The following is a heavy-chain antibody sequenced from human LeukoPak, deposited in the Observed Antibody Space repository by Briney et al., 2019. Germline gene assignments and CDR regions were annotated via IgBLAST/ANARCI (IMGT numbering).Heavy chain of an antibody. D-gene: IGHD6-6*01. CDR3: TRDPRHFDS. V-gene: IGHV3-23*01. Sequence: GVYLSLSCAAYGFTFNSYDMSWVGHGQGLGLVWVSGISGGGGSTYYEVSVRVRITISRDNTKNTLYLQMSSLRGEDTAVYYCTRDPRHFDSCGQGTLVTVSS. CDR1: GFTFNSYD. J-gene: IGHJ5*01. CDR2: ISGGGGST.